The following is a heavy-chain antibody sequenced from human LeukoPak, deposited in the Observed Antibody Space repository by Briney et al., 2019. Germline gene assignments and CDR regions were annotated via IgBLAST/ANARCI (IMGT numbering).Heavy chain of an antibody. CDR3: ARDKSYDILTGYYGKDFDY. CDR1: GFTFSSYA. J-gene: IGHJ4*02. CDR2: ISYDGSNK. V-gene: IGHV3-30*04. Sequence: PGRSLRLSCAASGFTFSSYAMHWVRQAPGKGLEWVAVISYDGSNKYYADSVKGRFTISRDNSKNTLYLQMNSLRAEDTAVYYCARDKSYDILTGYYGKDFDYWGQGTLVTVSS. D-gene: IGHD3-9*01.